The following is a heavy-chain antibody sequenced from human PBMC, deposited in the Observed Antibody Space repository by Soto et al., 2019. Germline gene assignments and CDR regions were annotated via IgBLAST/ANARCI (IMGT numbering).Heavy chain of an antibody. Sequence: QVQLQESGPRLVKPLQTLSLTCTVSGDSINSGDYYWSWIRQPPGRGLEWVGYSFYSGITDYNPSLKSRMTISMDTSKNQFSLRLNSVPAADTAVYFWARWSGVGVAGMDVWGQGTTVSVSS. CDR3: ARWSGVGVAGMDV. CDR1: GDSINSGDYY. CDR2: SFYSGIT. V-gene: IGHV4-30-4*01. J-gene: IGHJ6*02. D-gene: IGHD3-10*01.